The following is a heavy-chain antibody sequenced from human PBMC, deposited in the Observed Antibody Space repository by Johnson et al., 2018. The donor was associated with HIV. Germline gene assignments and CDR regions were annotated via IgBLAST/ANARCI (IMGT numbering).Heavy chain of an antibody. CDR3: ARGMDYYDSREAFDI. J-gene: IGHJ3*02. V-gene: IGHV3-15*01. Sequence: QAPEKGLEWVGHIKSKTDGGTTDYAAPVKGRFTISRDDSKNTLYLQMNSLKAEDTAVYYCARGMDYYDSREAFDIWGQGTMVTVSS. D-gene: IGHD3-22*01. CDR2: IKSKTDGGTT.